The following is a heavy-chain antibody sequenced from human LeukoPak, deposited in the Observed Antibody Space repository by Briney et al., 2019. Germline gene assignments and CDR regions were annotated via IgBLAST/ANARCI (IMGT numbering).Heavy chain of an antibody. CDR2: IYYSGST. Sequence: KTSETLSLTCTVSGGSISSSSYYWGWIRQPPGKGLEWIGSIYYSGSTYYNPSLKSRVTISVDTSKNQFSLKLSSVTAADTAVYYCARDHVVGATGYWGQGTLVTVSS. D-gene: IGHD1-26*01. V-gene: IGHV4-39*07. CDR1: GGSISSSSYY. CDR3: ARDHVVGATGY. J-gene: IGHJ4*02.